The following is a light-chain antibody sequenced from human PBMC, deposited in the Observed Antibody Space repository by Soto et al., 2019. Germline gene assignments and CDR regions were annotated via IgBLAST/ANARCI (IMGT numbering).Light chain of an antibody. V-gene: IGKV3-20*01. CDR1: QIISSSY. CDR2: GAS. CDR3: QQYNSWLWT. Sequence: EIVLTQSPGTLSLSPGERATLSCRASQIISSSYLVWYQQKPGQAPRLLIYGASRRATGIPDRFSGSGSGTEFTLIISSLQSEDSAVYYCQQYNSWLWTFGQGTKVDIK. J-gene: IGKJ1*01.